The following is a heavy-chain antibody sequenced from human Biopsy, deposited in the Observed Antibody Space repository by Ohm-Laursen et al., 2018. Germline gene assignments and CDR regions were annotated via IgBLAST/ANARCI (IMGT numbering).Heavy chain of an antibody. Sequence: GTLSLTCIVSGGYISHYYWTWIRQPAGQGLEWIGRIYITGETDHNPSLKSRVTMPVDSSKKQFSLKLKSVTAADTAIYYCARAPPLIRGVVESWFDPWGQGILVTVSS. CDR2: IYITGET. V-gene: IGHV4-4*07. CDR1: GGYISHYY. D-gene: IGHD3-10*01. J-gene: IGHJ5*02. CDR3: ARAPPLIRGVVESWFDP.